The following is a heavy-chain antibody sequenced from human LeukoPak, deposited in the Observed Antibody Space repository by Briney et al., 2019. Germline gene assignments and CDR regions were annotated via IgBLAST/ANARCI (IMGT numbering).Heavy chain of an antibody. Sequence: GGSLRLSCAASGFTVSSNYMSWVRQAPGKGLEWVSVIYSGGSTYYADSVKGRFTISRDNSKNTLYLQMNNLRAEDTAVYYCARGGGIAVLGAFDIWGQGTMVTVSS. D-gene: IGHD6-19*01. CDR3: ARGGGIAVLGAFDI. V-gene: IGHV3-53*01. CDR2: IYSGGST. CDR1: GFTVSSNY. J-gene: IGHJ3*02.